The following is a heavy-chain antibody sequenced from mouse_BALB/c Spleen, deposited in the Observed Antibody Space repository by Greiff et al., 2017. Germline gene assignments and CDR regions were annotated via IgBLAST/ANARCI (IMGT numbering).Heavy chain of an antibody. CDR3: ARLDVYYDAMDY. V-gene: IGHV4-2*02. CDR1: GFDFSRYW. Sequence: EVKLQESGGGLVQPGGSLNLSCAASGFDFSRYWMSWARQAPGKGQEWIGEINPGSSTINYTPSLKDKFIISRDNAKNTLYLQMSKVRSEDTALYYCARLDVYYDAMDYWGQGTSVTVSS. J-gene: IGHJ4*01. CDR2: INPGSSTI.